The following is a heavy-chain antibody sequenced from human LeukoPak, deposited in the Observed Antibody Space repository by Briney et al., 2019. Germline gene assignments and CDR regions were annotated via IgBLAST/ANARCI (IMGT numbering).Heavy chain of an antibody. CDR3: AGQWPVHYGDFDY. CDR2: IYYSGNT. J-gene: IGHJ4*02. D-gene: IGHD6-19*01. V-gene: IGHV4-39*07. Sequence: SETLSLTCSVSDGSISSSSYDWGWIRQPPGKGLEWIGSIYYSGNTHYNPSLKSRLTISVDRSKNQFSLKLSSVTAADTAVYYCAGQWPVHYGDFDYWGQGTLVTVSS. CDR1: DGSISSSSYD.